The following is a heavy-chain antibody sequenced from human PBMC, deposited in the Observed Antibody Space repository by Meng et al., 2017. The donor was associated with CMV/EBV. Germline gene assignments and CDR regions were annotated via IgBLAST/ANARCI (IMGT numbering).Heavy chain of an antibody. CDR2: INPNSGGT. Sequence: ASVKVSCKASGYTFTGYYMHWVRQAPGQGLEGMGWINPNSGGTNYAQKFQGRVTMTRDTSISTAYMALSRLRSDDTAVYYCARHRPHYYYGMDVWGQGTTVTVSS. CDR3: ARHRPHYYYGMDV. V-gene: IGHV1-2*02. CDR1: GYTFTGYY. J-gene: IGHJ6*02.